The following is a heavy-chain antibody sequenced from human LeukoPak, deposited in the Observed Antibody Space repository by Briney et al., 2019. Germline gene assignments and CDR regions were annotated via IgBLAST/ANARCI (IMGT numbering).Heavy chain of an antibody. J-gene: IGHJ4*02. D-gene: IGHD3-10*01. CDR2: ISGSGGST. V-gene: IGHV3-23*01. CDR1: GFTFSSYA. CDR3: AKDRGSVSLVRGVMGY. Sequence: PGGSLRLSCAASGFTFSSYAMSWVRQAPGKGLEWVSTISGSGGSTYYADSVKGRFTISRDNSKNTLYLQMHSLRAEDTAVYHCAKDRGSVSLVRGVMGYWGQGTLVTVSS.